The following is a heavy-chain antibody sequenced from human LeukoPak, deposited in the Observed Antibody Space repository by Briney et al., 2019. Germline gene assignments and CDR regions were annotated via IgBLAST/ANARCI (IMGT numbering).Heavy chain of an antibody. CDR3: ARGRYSYGQTFCDY. D-gene: IGHD5-18*01. CDR1: GFRFSDYG. CDR2: IWFDGSDK. Sequence: GGPLRLSCAASGFRFSDYGMHWVRQAPGKGLEWVAVIWFDGSDKYYADSVEGRFTISRDNSKNTLYLQMNGLRAEDTALYYCARGRYSYGQTFCDYWGQGTLVTVSS. V-gene: IGHV3-33*01. J-gene: IGHJ4*02.